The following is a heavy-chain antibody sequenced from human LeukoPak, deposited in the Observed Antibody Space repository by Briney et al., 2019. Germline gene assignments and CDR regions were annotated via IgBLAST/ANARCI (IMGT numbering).Heavy chain of an antibody. CDR3: ATCTRYNWNDMNSYYSYYYMDV. V-gene: IGHV4-34*01. D-gene: IGHD1-1*01. CDR2: INHSGST. CDR1: GGSFSGYY. Sequence: SETLSLTCAVYGGSFSGYYWSWIRQPPGKGLEWIGEINHSGSTNYNPSLKSRVTISVGTSKNQFSLNLSSVTAADTAVYYCATCTRYNWNDMNSYYSYYYMDVWGNGTTVTVSS. J-gene: IGHJ6*03.